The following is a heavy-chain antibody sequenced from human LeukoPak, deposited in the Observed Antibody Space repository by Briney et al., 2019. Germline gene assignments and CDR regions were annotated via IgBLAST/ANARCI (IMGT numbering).Heavy chain of an antibody. V-gene: IGHV4-30-4*08. J-gene: IGHJ3*02. CDR2: IYYSGST. Sequence: SSETLSLTSTVSGGSISSRRYYWGWIRQPPGKGLEWIGYIYYSGSTYYNPSLKSRVTISVDTSENQFSLKPSSVTAADTAVYYCASFGVVSFDAFDIWGQGTMVTVSS. CDR1: GGSISSRRYY. CDR3: ASFGVVSFDAFDI. D-gene: IGHD3-3*01.